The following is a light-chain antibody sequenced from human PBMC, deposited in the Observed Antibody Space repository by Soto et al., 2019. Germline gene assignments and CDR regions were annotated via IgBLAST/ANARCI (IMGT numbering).Light chain of an antibody. Sequence: QSALTQPASVSGSPGQSITISCTGTSSDVGGYDYVSWYQRHPGKAPELMIYDVTKRPSGVPDRFSASKSGNTASLTISGLQAEDEADYYCCSYAGYYTVVFGGGTKVTVL. CDR2: DVT. V-gene: IGLV2-11*01. CDR3: CSYAGYYTVV. CDR1: SSDVGGYDY. J-gene: IGLJ2*01.